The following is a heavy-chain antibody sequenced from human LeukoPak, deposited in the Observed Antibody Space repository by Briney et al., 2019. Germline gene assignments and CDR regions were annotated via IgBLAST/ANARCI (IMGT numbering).Heavy chain of an antibody. J-gene: IGHJ3*02. V-gene: IGHV3-53*01. CDR1: GFTVSSNY. CDR2: IYSGGST. CDR3: AREASIAVAGTDHDAFDI. Sequence: GSLRLSCAASGFTVSSNYMSWVRQAPGKGLEWVSVIYSGGSTYYADSVKGRFTISRDNSKNTLYLQMNSLRAEDTAVYYRAREASIAVAGTDHDAFDIWGQGTMVTVSS. D-gene: IGHD6-19*01.